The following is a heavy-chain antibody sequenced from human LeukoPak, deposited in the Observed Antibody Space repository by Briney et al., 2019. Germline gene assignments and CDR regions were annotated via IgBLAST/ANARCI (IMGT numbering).Heavy chain of an antibody. J-gene: IGHJ5*02. V-gene: IGHV1-2*02. D-gene: IGHD2-2*01. CDR3: ARDPYILVVPAARGGWFDP. Sequence: GASVKVSCKASGYTFTGYYMHWVRQAPGQGLEWMGWINPNSGGTNYAQKFQGRVTMTRDTSVSTAYMELSRLRSDDTAVYYCARDPYILVVPAARGGWFDPWGQGTLVTVSS. CDR2: INPNSGGT. CDR1: GYTFTGYY.